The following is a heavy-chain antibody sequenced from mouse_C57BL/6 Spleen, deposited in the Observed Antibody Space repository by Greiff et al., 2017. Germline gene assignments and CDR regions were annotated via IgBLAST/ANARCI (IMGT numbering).Heavy chain of an antibody. V-gene: IGHV1-50*01. CDR2: IDPSDSYT. CDR1: GYTFTSYW. D-gene: IGHD2-2*01. CDR3: ARGGLPWYFDV. Sequence: QVQLQQPGAELVKPGSSVKLSCKASGYTFTSYWMQWVKQRPGQGLEWIGEIDPSDSYTNYNQKFKGKATLTVGTSSSTAYMQLSSLTSEDSAVYYCARGGLPWYFDVWGTGTTVTVSS. J-gene: IGHJ1*03.